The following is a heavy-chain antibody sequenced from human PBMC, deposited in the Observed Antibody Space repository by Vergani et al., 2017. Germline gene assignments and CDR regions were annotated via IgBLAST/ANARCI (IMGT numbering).Heavy chain of an antibody. CDR1: GGSISSSSYY. D-gene: IGHD3-3*01. CDR3: MASTTAEYYDCWSGYQDY. V-gene: IGHV4-39*01. CDR2: IYYSGST. Sequence: QLQLQESGPGLVKPSETLSLTCTVSGGSISSSSYYWGWIRQPPGKGLEWIGSIYYSGSTYYNPSLMSRVTISVDTSKNQFSLKLSSVTAADPAVYYCMASTTAEYYDCWSGYQDYWGQGTLVTVSS. J-gene: IGHJ4*02.